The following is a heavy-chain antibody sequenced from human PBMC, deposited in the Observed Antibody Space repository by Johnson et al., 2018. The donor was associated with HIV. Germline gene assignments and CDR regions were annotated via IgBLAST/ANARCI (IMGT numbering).Heavy chain of an antibody. CDR2: IKQDGSEK. CDR1: GFTFSSYW. V-gene: IGHV3-7*01. J-gene: IGHJ3*02. Sequence: VQLVESGGGLVQPGGSLRLSCAASGFTFSSYWMSWVRQAPGKGLEWVANIKQDGSEKYYVVSVQGRFTISRDNATNSLYLQMNSLRAEDTALYYCARVLGYCGGDCSTGAFDIWGQGTMVTVSS. CDR3: ARVLGYCGGDCSTGAFDI. D-gene: IGHD2-21*02.